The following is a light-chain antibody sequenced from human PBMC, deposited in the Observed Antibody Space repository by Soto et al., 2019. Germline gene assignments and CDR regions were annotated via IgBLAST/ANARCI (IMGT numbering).Light chain of an antibody. Sequence: DIPMTQSPSTLSASVGDRVTITCRASQSISNWLAWYQQKSGKAPKLLIYKASTLESGVPSRFSGSGSGTEFTLTISSLQPDDSATYYCQQFNGYSTFGQGTKVEVK. V-gene: IGKV1-5*03. J-gene: IGKJ1*01. CDR2: KAS. CDR3: QQFNGYST. CDR1: QSISNW.